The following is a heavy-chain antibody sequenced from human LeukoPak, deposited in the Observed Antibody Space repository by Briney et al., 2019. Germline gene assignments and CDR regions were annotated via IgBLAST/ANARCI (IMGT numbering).Heavy chain of an antibody. CDR2: IYPRDSDT. Sequence: GESLKISCKGSGYKFTNYWIAWVRQMPGQGLEWLGIIYPRDSDTRYSPSFQGQVTISVDTSIDTAYLQWSSVRASDTAMYYCARLLAAPYYINYWGQGTLVTVSS. CDR3: ARLLAAPYYINY. V-gene: IGHV5-51*01. CDR1: GYKFTNYW. J-gene: IGHJ4*02. D-gene: IGHD6-25*01.